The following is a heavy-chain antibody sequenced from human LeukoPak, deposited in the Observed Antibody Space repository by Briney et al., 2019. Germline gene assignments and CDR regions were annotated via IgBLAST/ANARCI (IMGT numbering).Heavy chain of an antibody. J-gene: IGHJ4*02. CDR2: INWNGDST. Sequence: GGSLRLSCAASGFTFDDYGMTWVRQAPGKGLEWVSDINWNGDSTGYVDSVKGRFTTSRDNAKNSLYLQMNSLRAEDTALYYCASGHDSSGYYLNYWGQGTLVTVSS. CDR3: ASGHDSSGYYLNY. D-gene: IGHD3-22*01. CDR1: GFTFDDYG. V-gene: IGHV3-20*04.